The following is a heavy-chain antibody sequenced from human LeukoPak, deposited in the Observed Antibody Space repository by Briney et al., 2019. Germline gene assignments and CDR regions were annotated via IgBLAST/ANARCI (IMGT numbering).Heavy chain of an antibody. V-gene: IGHV1-2*02. D-gene: IGHD3-22*01. J-gene: IGHJ4*02. CDR2: INPNSGGT. CDR1: GYTFTGYD. CDR3: ARGAQYYESSAPQAY. Sequence: ASVKVSCKASGYTFTGYDMHWVRQAPGQGLEWMGWINPNSGGTNYSQKFQGRVTITPDPSITTAYKWLSRLRSDDTAVYYCARGAQYYESSAPQAYWGQGTLVTVSS.